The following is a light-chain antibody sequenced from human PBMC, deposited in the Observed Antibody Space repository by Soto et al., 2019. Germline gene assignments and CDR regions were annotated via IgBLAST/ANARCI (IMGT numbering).Light chain of an antibody. CDR1: QSISSY. CDR2: AAS. V-gene: IGKV1-39*01. Sequence: DIQMTQSPSSLSASVGDRVTITCRASQSISSYLNWYQQKPGKAPKLLIYAASSLQRGVPSRFSGSGSGTDFTLTISSLQPEDFATYYCQQSYSTPLKFGQGTKVDIK. J-gene: IGKJ1*01. CDR3: QQSYSTPLK.